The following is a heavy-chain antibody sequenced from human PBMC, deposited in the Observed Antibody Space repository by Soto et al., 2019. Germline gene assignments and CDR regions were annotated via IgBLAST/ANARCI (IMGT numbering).Heavy chain of an antibody. D-gene: IGHD6-6*01. V-gene: IGHV4-61*01. CDR1: GGSVSSGSYY. CDR2: IYYSGST. J-gene: IGHJ5*02. Sequence: SETLSLTCTVSGGSVSSGSYYWSWIRQPPGKGLEWIGYIYYSGSTNYNPSLKSRVTISVDTSKNQFSLKLSSVTAADTSVYYCARDGSGRIAARLGWFDPWGQGTLVTVSS. CDR3: ARDGSGRIAARLGWFDP.